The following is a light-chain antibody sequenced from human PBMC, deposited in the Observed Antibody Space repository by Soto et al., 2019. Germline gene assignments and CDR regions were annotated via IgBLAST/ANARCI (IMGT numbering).Light chain of an antibody. V-gene: IGKV2-28*01. CDR3: MQALHTPRT. J-gene: IGKJ1*01. CDR2: LGA. Sequence: EIVMTQSPLSLSVTPGEPASISCRSSQSLLHSDGYNHLNWYLQKPGQSPQLLIYLGANRASGVPDRISASGAGTDFTLKISRVEAEDVGIYYCMQALHTPRTLVRGTRVEIK. CDR1: QSLLHSDGYNH.